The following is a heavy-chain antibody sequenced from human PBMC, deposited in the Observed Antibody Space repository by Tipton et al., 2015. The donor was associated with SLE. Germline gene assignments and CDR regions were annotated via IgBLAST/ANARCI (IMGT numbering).Heavy chain of an antibody. CDR1: GGSFSGYY. CDR3: ARHRTGRWGPEYSSSPHYFDY. J-gene: IGHJ4*02. V-gene: IGHV4-34*01. Sequence: TLSLTCAVYGGSFSGYYWSWIRQPPGKGLEWIGEINHSGSTNYNPSLKSRVTISVDTSKNQFSLKLSSVTAADTAVYYCARHRTGRWGPEYSSSPHYFDYWGQGTLVTVSS. D-gene: IGHD6-6*01. CDR2: INHSGST.